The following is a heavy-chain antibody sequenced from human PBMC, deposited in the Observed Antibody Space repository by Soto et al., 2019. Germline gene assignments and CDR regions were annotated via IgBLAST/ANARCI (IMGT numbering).Heavy chain of an antibody. CDR1: GFTFSSYA. CDR2: ISYDGSNK. D-gene: IGHD3-9*01. J-gene: IGHJ4*02. Sequence: VGSLILSCASSGFTFSSYAMHWVRQAPGKGLEWVAVISYDGSNKYYADSVKGRFTISRDNSKNTLYLQMNSLRAEDTAVYYCARGFYDILTGHTFDYWGQGTLVTVSS. CDR3: ARGFYDILTGHTFDY. V-gene: IGHV3-30-3*01.